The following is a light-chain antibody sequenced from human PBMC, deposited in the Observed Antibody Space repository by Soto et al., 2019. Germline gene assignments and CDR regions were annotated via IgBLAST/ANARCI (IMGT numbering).Light chain of an antibody. J-gene: IGKJ1*01. CDR1: QSISSW. Sequence: DIQMTQSPSTLSASVGDRDTISCRASQSISSWLAWYQQKPGKVPKLLIYKASSLESGVPSRFSGSRSGTEFTLTISSLQPDDFATYYCQHYNSYPWTFGQGTKVEIK. CDR3: QHYNSYPWT. V-gene: IGKV1-5*03. CDR2: KAS.